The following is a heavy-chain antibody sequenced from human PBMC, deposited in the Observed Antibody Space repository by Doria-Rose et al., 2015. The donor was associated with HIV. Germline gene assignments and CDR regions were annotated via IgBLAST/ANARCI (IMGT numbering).Heavy chain of an antibody. J-gene: IGHJ4*02. V-gene: IGHV4-34*01. D-gene: IGHD3-10*01. CDR2: IDHSGGA. CDR1: GGSFSGYY. Sequence: QVQLQQWGAGLLKPSETLSLTCAVYGGSFSGYYWNWIRQPPGKGLEWIGEIDHSGGANYNPSLKSRVTISLDTSKNQFSLTLPSVTAADAAIYYCARGPTGVLDYWGQGNLVTVSS. CDR3: ARGPTGVLDY.